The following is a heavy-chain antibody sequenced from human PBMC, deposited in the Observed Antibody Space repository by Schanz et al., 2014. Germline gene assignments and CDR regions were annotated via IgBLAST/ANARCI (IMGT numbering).Heavy chain of an antibody. J-gene: IGHJ6*02. CDR2: IRGSGGST. CDR1: AFALNNYD. Sequence: DVQLLESGGGLVQPGGSLRLSCAASAFALNNYDMTWVRQAPGKGLEWVSCIRGSGGSTLYADSVQGRFTISRDDSKNIAYLQVNSLKTEDTAVYYCAYCSIAVCSNRLLNYYGMDVWGQGTTVTVSS. D-gene: IGHD2-21*01. CDR3: AYCSIAVCSNRLLNYYGMDV. V-gene: IGHV3-23*01.